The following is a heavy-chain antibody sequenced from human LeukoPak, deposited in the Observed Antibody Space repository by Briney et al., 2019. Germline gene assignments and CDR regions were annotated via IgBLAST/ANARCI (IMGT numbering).Heavy chain of an antibody. V-gene: IGHV3-21*01. Sequence: GGSLRLSCAASGFTFSNYHINWIRQAPGKGLEWVSSISDTSSYIYYADSVKGRFTISRDNAKNSLYLQMNSLRAEDTAVYYCARGLCGGDCYDYWGQGTLVTVSS. CDR2: ISDTSSYI. CDR1: GFTFSNYH. D-gene: IGHD2-21*01. J-gene: IGHJ4*02. CDR3: ARGLCGGDCYDY.